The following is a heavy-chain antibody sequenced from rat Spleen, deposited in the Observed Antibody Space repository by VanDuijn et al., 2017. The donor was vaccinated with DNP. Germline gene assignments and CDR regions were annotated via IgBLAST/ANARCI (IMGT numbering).Heavy chain of an antibody. CDR1: GFTFSDYF. J-gene: IGHJ2*01. CDR2: ISYDGGRA. D-gene: IGHD1-12*02. CDR3: VRPHYYAGSFPRY. Sequence: EVQLVESGGGLVQPGRSLKLSCAASGFTFSDYFMAWVRQAPTRGLEWVAYISYDGGRAAYGDSVKGRFTISRDNAKSTLYLQMSSLRPEDMATYYCVRPHYYAGSFPRYWGQGVMVTVSS. V-gene: IGHV5-22*01.